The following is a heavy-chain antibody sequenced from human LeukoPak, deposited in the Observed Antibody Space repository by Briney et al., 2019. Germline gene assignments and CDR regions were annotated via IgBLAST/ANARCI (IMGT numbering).Heavy chain of an antibody. J-gene: IGHJ4*02. V-gene: IGHV3-48*03. Sequence: PGRSLSLSCVASGFPFSSYEMNWVRQAPGKGLEWVSYISSSGTTIYYADSVKGRFTISRDNAQKSLYLQMNSLRAEDTAVYYCARDSPYGSGPVRVDYWGQGTLVTVSS. CDR2: ISSSGTTI. D-gene: IGHD3-10*01. CDR3: ARDSPYGSGPVRVDY. CDR1: GFPFSSYE.